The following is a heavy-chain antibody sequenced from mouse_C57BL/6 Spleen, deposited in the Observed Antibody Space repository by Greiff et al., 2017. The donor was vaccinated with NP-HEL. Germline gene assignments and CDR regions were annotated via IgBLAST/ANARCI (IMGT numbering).Heavy chain of an antibody. CDR2: IYPGDGNT. V-gene: IGHV1-80*01. CDR1: GYAFSSYW. CDR3: ERPTNYDGYYFDY. J-gene: IGHJ2*01. D-gene: IGHD1-1*01. Sequence: VQLQQSGAELVKPGASVKISCKASGYAFSSYWMNWVKQRPGKGLEWIGQIYPGDGNTNYNGKFKGKATLTADKSYSTAYMQLSSLTSEDSAVYVCERPTNYDGYYFDYWGQGTTLTVSS.